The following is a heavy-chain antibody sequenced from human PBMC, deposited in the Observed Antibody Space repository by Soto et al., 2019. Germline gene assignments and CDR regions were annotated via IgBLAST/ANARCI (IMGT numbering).Heavy chain of an antibody. D-gene: IGHD3-3*01. CDR1: GFTFSSYS. CDR2: ISSSSSTI. Sequence: EVQLVESGGGLVQPGGSLRLSCAASGFTFSSYSMNWVRQAPGKGLEWVSYISSSSSTIYYADSVKGRFTISRDNAKNSLYLQMNSLRAEDTAVYYCARDQTGDDGAYYDFWSGYSYYYYYYMDVWGKGTTVTVSS. J-gene: IGHJ6*03. V-gene: IGHV3-48*01. CDR3: ARDQTGDDGAYYDFWSGYSYYYYYYMDV.